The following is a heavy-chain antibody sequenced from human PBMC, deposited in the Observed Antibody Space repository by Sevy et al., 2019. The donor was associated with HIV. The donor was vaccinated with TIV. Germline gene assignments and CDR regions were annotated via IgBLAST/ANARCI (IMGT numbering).Heavy chain of an antibody. D-gene: IGHD1-26*01. J-gene: IGHJ4*02. CDR1: GFTVSSNF. CDR2: IYSGGST. V-gene: IGHV3-53*01. Sequence: GGSLRLSCAASGFTVSSNFMTWVRQAPGKGLEWVSIIYSGGSTYYADSMKGRFTISRDNSKNTLYLQMNSLRAEDTAVYYCAREVGSTTNPFDYWGQGTLVTVSS. CDR3: AREVGSTTNPFDY.